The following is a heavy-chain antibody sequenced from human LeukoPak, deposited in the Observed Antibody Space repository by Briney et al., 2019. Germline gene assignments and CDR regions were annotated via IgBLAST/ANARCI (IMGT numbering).Heavy chain of an antibody. CDR3: ARRGGYCSGGSCYSWGY. CDR1: GGSASSSSYY. CDR2: IYYSGST. J-gene: IGHJ4*02. V-gene: IGHV4-39*01. D-gene: IGHD2-15*01. Sequence: SETLSLTSSVSGGSASSSSYYWGWIRPPPGRGLEWIGSIYYSGSTYYNPSLKSRVTISVDTSQNQFSLKLSSVTAADTAVYYCARRGGYCSGGSCYSWGYWGQGTLVTVSS.